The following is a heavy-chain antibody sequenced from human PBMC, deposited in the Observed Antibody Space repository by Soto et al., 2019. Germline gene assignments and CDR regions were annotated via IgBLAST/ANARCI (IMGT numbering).Heavy chain of an antibody. CDR2: ISRNSGSI. V-gene: IGHV3-9*01. Sequence: LRLSCAASGFTFDDYAMHWVRQAPGKGLEWVSGISRNSGSIGYADSVRGRFTISRDNAKNSLYLQMNSLRAEDTALYYCAKDGYCTNGVCYRGFDYWGQGTLVTVSS. J-gene: IGHJ4*02. D-gene: IGHD2-8*01. CDR3: AKDGYCTNGVCYRGFDY. CDR1: GFTFDDYA.